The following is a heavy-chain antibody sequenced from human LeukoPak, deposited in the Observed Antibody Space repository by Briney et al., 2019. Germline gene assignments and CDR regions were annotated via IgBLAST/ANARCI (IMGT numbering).Heavy chain of an antibody. CDR3: ARGYCSGGSCFVLDY. J-gene: IGHJ4*02. CDR1: GYTFTSYD. Sequence: ASVKVSCKASGYTFTSYDINWVQQATGQGLEWMGWMNPNSGNTGYAQKFQGRVTMTRNTSISTAYMELSSLRSEDTAVYYCARGYCSGGSCFVLDYWGQGTLVTVSS. D-gene: IGHD2-15*01. CDR2: MNPNSGNT. V-gene: IGHV1-8*01.